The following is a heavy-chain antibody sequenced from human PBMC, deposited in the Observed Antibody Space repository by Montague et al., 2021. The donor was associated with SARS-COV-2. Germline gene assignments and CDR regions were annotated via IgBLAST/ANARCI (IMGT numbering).Heavy chain of an antibody. V-gene: IGHV4-59*01. CDR2: IYNCGST. J-gene: IGHJ3*02. CDR1: GGSISRYS. CDR3: AGVGRGSSWYEVAFDI. D-gene: IGHD6-13*01. Sequence: SETLSLTCTVSGGSISRYSWTWIRQPPGKGLERTGYIYNCGSTNYNPSRTSRVTISVDTYKNQFYLKLSSVVAADTAAYYCAGVGRGSSWYEVAFDIWGQGTMVTVSS.